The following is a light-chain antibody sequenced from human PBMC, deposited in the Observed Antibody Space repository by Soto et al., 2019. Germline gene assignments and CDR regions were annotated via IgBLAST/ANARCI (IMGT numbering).Light chain of an antibody. CDR2: DAS. J-gene: IGKJ4*01. CDR1: QSVGSY. CDR3: QRRSDWPAT. V-gene: IGKV3-11*01. Sequence: EIVLTQPPATLSLSPGDRATLSCRASQSVGSYLGWYQQRPGQAPRLLIYDASNRATGIPARFSGSGSGTDFTLTISSLEPEDFAVYYCQRRSDWPATFGGGTKVEIK.